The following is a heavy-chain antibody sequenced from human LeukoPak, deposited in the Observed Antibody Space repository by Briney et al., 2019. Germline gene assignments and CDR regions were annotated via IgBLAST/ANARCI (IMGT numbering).Heavy chain of an antibody. CDR3: VKASEHYDH. Sequence: GWALRLSCSASGFTFSTYCMHWVRQGPGKGLKQVAAISTNGGITVYADSVKGIFTISRDNSKNTLYLQMSGLRAADKAVYYCVKASEHYDHWGQGPLVTVSS. CDR2: ISTNGGIT. J-gene: IGHJ4*02. D-gene: IGHD3-3*02. V-gene: IGHV3-64D*06. CDR1: GFTFSTYC.